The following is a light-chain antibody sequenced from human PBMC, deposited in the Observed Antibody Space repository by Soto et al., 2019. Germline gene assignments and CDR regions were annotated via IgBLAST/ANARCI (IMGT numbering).Light chain of an antibody. CDR3: QHYHDLPPFT. J-gene: IGKJ3*01. CDR2: GAS. V-gene: IGKV1-33*01. CDR1: QDIRTS. Sequence: DIQMTQSPSSLSASVGARVSITCQASQDIRTSLSWFQQKPGRAPKLLIYGASYLETGVPSRFPGSGSGTDLTFTISSLQAEDIATYYCQHYHDLPPFTFGPGTRVDVK.